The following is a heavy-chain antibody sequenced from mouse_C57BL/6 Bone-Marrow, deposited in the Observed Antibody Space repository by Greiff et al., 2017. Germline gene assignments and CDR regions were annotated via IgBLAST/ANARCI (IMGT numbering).Heavy chain of an antibody. CDR2: LSDGGSYT. CDR3: ARDGAY. V-gene: IGHV5-4*01. CDR1: GFTFSSYA. J-gene: IGHJ3*01. Sequence: EVQLVESGGGLVKPGGSLKLSCAASGFTFSSYAMSWVRQTPEKRLEWVATLSDGGSYTYYPDNVKGRFTIARDNAKNNLYLQMSHLKSEDTAMYYCARDGAYWGQGTLVTVSA.